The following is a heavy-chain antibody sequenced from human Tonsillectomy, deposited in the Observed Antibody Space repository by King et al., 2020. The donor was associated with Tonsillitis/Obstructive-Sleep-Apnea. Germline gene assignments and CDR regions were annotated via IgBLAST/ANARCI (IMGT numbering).Heavy chain of an antibody. J-gene: IGHJ4*02. CDR3: ARDGHDSSGYLY. D-gene: IGHD3-22*01. CDR1: GGSISSYY. V-gene: IGHV4-59*01. CDR2: IYYSGST. Sequence: QMQLQESGPGLVKPSETLSLTCTVSGGSISSYYWSWIRQPPGKGLKWIGYIYYSGSTNYNPSLKSRVTISVDTSKNQFSLKLSSVTAADTAVYYCARDGHDSSGYLYWGQGTLVTVSS.